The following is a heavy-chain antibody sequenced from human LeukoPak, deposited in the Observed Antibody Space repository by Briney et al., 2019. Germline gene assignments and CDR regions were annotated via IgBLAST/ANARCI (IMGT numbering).Heavy chain of an antibody. Sequence: SETLSLTCIVSGGSISSGGYYWSWIRQHPGKGLEWIGYNYYSGSTYYNPSLKSRVTISVDTSKNQFSLKLSSVTAADTAVYYCARTAGEWLEDYYYMDVWGKGTTVTVSS. D-gene: IGHD3-3*01. CDR3: ARTAGEWLEDYYYMDV. CDR2: NYYSGST. CDR1: GGSISSGGYY. V-gene: IGHV4-31*03. J-gene: IGHJ6*03.